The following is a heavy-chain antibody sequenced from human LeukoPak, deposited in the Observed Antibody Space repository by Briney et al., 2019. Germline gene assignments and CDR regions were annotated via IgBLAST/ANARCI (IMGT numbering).Heavy chain of an antibody. CDR2: MSPNSGDT. CDR1: GYTFTNLD. J-gene: IGHJ4*02. D-gene: IGHD1-1*01. CDR3: ASNPPNTGDFYY. V-gene: IGHV1-8*01. Sequence: ASVRVSCKTSGYTFTNLDINWLRQAPGQGLEWMGWMSPNSGDTGYALKFQGRVSMTRDIFKSTAYMELSSLRSEDTAIYYCASNPPNTGDFYYWGLGTLVTVSS.